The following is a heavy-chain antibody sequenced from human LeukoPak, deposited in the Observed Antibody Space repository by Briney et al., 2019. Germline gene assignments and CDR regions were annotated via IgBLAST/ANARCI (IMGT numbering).Heavy chain of an antibody. J-gene: IGHJ4*02. CDR1: GGSFSGYY. CDR3: ARQGELEVFDY. Sequence: SETLSLTCAVYGGSFSGYYWSWIRQPPGKGLEWIGEINHSGSTNYNPSLKSRVTISGDTSKNQYSLKLSSVTAADTAVYYCARQGELEVFDYWGQGTLVTVSS. CDR2: INHSGST. V-gene: IGHV4-34*01. D-gene: IGHD1-1*01.